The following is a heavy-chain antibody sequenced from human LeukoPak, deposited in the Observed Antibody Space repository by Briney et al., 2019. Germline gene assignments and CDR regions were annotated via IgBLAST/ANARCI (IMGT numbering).Heavy chain of an antibody. CDR3: TRDFRDYYDSSGYFDY. V-gene: IGHV3-49*04. CDR1: GFTFGDYA. J-gene: IGHJ4*02. CDR2: IRSKAYGGTT. Sequence: GGSLRLSCTPSGFTFGDYAMSWVRQAPGKGLEWVGFIRSKAYGGTTEYAASVKGRFTISRDDSKSIAYLQMNSLKTEDTAVYYCTRDFRDYYDSSGYFDYWGQGTLVTVSS. D-gene: IGHD3-22*01.